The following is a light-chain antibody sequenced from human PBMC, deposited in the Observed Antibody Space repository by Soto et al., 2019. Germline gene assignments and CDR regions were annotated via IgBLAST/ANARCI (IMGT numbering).Light chain of an antibody. CDR2: GAS. V-gene: IGKV3-15*01. CDR1: QSVSSN. J-gene: IGKJ1*01. CDR3: QQYNNWPPDRT. Sequence: EIVMTQSTATLSVSPGERATLSCRANQSVSSNLAWYQQKPGQAPRLLIYGASTRATGIPARFSGSGSGTEFTLTISSLQSEDFAIYFCQQYNNWPPDRTFGQGTKVEIK.